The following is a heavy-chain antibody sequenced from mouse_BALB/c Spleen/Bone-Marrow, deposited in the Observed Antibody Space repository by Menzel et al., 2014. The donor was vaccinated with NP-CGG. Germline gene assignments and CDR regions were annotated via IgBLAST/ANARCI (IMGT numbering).Heavy chain of an antibody. CDR2: IDPANGNT. CDR3: ATTDSSGVFAY. J-gene: IGHJ3*01. CDR1: GFNIKDTH. Sequence: EVNLVESGAELVKPGASVKLSCTPSGFNIKDTHMHWVKQRPEQGLEWIGRIDPANGNTKYDPKFQGKATITADTSSNTAYLQLSSLTSEDTAVYYCATTDSSGVFAYWGQGTLVTVSA. V-gene: IGHV14-3*02. D-gene: IGHD3-2*01.